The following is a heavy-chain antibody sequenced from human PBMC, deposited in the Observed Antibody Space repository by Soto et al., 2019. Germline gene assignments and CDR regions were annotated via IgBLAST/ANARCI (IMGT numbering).Heavy chain of an antibody. CDR3: ATACRDGYYCLDY. J-gene: IGHJ4*02. D-gene: IGHD5-12*01. Sequence: ASVKVSCKASGYTFTGYYIHWVRQAPGQGLEWMGWINPNSGGTNYAQKFQGWVTMTRDTSISTAYMELSRLTSDDTAVYYCATACRDGYYCLDYWGQGTLVTVSS. CDR2: INPNSGGT. V-gene: IGHV1-2*04. CDR1: GYTFTGYY.